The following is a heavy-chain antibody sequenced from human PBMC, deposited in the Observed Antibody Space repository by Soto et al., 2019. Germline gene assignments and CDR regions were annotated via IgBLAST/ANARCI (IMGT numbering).Heavy chain of an antibody. CDR2: INPKSGGT. V-gene: IGHV1-2*02. J-gene: IGHJ6*02. CDR1: GYTLTDYY. D-gene: IGHD2-2*01. CDR3: AKDPNVVVVPAATGGMDV. Sequence: ASVKVSCKASGYTLTDYYMHWVRQAPGQGLEWMGWINPKSGGTKYAQKFQGRVTMTRVTSISTAYMELSSLRSDDTALYYCAKDPNVVVVPAATGGMDVWGQGTTVTVSS.